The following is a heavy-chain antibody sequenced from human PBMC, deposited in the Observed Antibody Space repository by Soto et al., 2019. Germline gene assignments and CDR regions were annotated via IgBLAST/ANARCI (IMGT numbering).Heavy chain of an antibody. CDR1: GGTFSSYA. J-gene: IGHJ6*02. D-gene: IGHD3-10*01. CDR2: IIPIFGTA. CDR3: AIITMVRGVIIKTYYGMDV. Sequence: QVQLMQSGAEVKKPGSSVKVSCKASGGTFSSYAISWVRQAPGQGLEWMGGIIPIFGTANYAQKFQGRVTITANESTSTAYMELSSLRSEDTAVYYCAIITMVRGVIIKTYYGMDVWGQGTTVTVSS. V-gene: IGHV1-69*01.